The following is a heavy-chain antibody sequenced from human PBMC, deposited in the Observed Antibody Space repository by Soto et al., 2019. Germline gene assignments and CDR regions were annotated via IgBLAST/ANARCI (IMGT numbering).Heavy chain of an antibody. CDR2: IIPASQSP. CDR3: AIVWNAYIDSDYCYH. V-gene: IGHV1-69*01. Sequence: QVQLVQAGAEVRKPGSSVKVSCKASGTCFGSSAITWVRQDPGQGREWLGVIIPASQSPDYAQRFQDRLTITADEPTSTVDMELSSLVSEETAVYFCAIVWNAYIDSDYCYHWGQGTQVSVSS. CDR1: GTCFGSSA. D-gene: IGHD4-17*01. J-gene: IGHJ4*02.